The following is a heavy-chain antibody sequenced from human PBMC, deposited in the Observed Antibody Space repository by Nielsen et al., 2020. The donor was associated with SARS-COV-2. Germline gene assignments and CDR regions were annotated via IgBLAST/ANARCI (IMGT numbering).Heavy chain of an antibody. Sequence: GESLKISCAASGFTFSSYAMHWVRQAPGKGLEWVAVISYDGSNKYYADSVKGRFTIPRDNSKNTLYLQMNSLRAEDTAVYYCARVDSSGWYWDYYYYYGMDVWGQGTTVTVSS. CDR3: ARVDSSGWYWDYYYYYGMDV. CDR2: ISYDGSNK. J-gene: IGHJ6*02. CDR1: GFTFSSYA. V-gene: IGHV3-30*04. D-gene: IGHD6-19*01.